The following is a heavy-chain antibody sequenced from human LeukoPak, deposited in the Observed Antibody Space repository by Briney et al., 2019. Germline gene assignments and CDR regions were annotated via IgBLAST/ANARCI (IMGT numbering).Heavy chain of an antibody. Sequence: RHSETLSLTCTVSGDSISSSRYYWSWIRQPPGKGLEWIGEINHSGSTNYNPSLKSRVTISVDTSKNQFSLKLSSVTAADTAVYYCARVEHYYMDVWGKGTTVTVSS. V-gene: IGHV4-39*07. CDR2: INHSGST. CDR3: ARVEHYYMDV. D-gene: IGHD1-1*01. J-gene: IGHJ6*03. CDR1: GDSISSSRYY.